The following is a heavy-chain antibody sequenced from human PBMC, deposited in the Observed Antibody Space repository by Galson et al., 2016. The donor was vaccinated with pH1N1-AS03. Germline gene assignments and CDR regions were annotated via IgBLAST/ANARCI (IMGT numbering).Heavy chain of an antibody. Sequence: QSGAEVKKPGESLKISCKGSGYNFKTYWIGWVRQTPGKGLEWMGIIYAGDSDTKYSPSFQGQVTMSVDKSISTAFLQWSSLQASDTAKYYCARGETWGGNSFPSNLDLWGRGTLVTVSS. V-gene: IGHV5-51*03. CDR2: IYAGDSDT. D-gene: IGHD2-21*01. CDR1: GYNFKTYW. CDR3: ARGETWGGNSFPSNLDL. J-gene: IGHJ2*01.